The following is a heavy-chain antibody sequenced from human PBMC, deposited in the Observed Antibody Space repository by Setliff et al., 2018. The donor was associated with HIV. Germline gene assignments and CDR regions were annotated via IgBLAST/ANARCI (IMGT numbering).Heavy chain of an antibody. CDR3: ARGRITGTINF. CDR2: IIPIFGTT. V-gene: IGHV1-69*13. D-gene: IGHD1-7*01. J-gene: IGHJ4*02. Sequence: ASVKVSCKASGGIFRREAISWVRQAPGQGLEWMGGIIPIFGTTNYAQKFQGRVTITADESTSTAYMELSSLRSEDTAVYYCARGRITGTINFWGQGTLVTVSS. CDR1: GGIFRREA.